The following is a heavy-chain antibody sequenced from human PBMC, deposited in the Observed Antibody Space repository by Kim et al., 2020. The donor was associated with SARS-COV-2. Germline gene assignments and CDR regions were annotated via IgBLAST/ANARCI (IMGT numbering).Heavy chain of an antibody. V-gene: IGHV3-21*01. Sequence: GGPLRLSCAASGFTFSSYSMNWVRQAPGKGLEWVSSISSSSSYIYYADSVKGRFTISRDNAKNSLYLQMNSLRAEDTAVYYCARDNYSGYASFDYWGQGTLVTVSS. J-gene: IGHJ4*02. D-gene: IGHD5-12*01. CDR1: GFTFSSYS. CDR3: ARDNYSGYASFDY. CDR2: ISSSSSYI.